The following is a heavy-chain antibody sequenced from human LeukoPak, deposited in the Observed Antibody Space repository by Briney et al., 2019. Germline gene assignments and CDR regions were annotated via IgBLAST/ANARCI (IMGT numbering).Heavy chain of an antibody. CDR2: ISSSGSTI. J-gene: IGHJ4*02. CDR1: GFTFSNYD. D-gene: IGHD3-10*01. CDR3: AGRRSGNLDY. Sequence: GGSLRLSCAASGFTFSNYDMNWVRQAPGKGLEWVSYISSSGSTIYYADSVKGRFTISRDNAKNSLYLQMNSLRAEDTAVYYCAGRRSGNLDYWGQGTLVTVSS. V-gene: IGHV3-48*03.